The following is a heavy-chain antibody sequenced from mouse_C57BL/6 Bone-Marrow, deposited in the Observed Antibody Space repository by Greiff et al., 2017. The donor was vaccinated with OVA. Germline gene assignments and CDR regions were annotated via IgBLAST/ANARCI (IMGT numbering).Heavy chain of an antibody. V-gene: IGHV1-61*01. Sequence: VQLQQPGAELVRPGSSVKLSCKASGYTFTSYWMDWVKQRPGQGLEWIGNIYPSDSETHYNQTFKDKATLTVDKYSSTAYMQLSSLTAEDSAVYYGARSWLLRGGYCDYWGQGTTLTVSS. CDR2: IYPSDSET. CDR1: GYTFTSYW. J-gene: IGHJ2*01. CDR3: ARSWLLRGGYCDY. D-gene: IGHD2-3*01.